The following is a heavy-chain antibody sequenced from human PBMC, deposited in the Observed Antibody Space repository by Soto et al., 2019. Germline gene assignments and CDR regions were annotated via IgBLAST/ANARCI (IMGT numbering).Heavy chain of an antibody. D-gene: IGHD4-17*01. CDR3: ARVDATVTTTWGY. CDR2: ISSSSSTI. CDR1: GFTFSSYS. V-gene: IGHV3-48*01. Sequence: EVQLVESGGGLVQPGGSLRLSCAASGFTFSSYSMNWVRQAPGKGLEWVSYISSSSSTIYYADSVKGRFTISRDNAKNSLYRQMNSLRAEDTAVYYCARVDATVTTTWGYWGQGTLVTVSS. J-gene: IGHJ4*02.